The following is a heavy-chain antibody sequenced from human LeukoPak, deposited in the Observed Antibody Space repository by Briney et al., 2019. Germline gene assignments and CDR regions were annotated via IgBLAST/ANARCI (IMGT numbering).Heavy chain of an antibody. CDR2: MNPNSGNT. D-gene: IGHD6-19*01. J-gene: IGHJ6*03. CDR1: GYTFTSYG. V-gene: IGHV1-8*01. CDR3: ARGAWQWDYMDV. Sequence: ASVKVSCKASGYTFTSYGINWVRQATGQGLEWMGWMNPNSGNTGYAQKFQGRVTMTRNTSISTAYMELSSLRSEDTAVYYCARGAWQWDYMDVWGKGTTVTVSS.